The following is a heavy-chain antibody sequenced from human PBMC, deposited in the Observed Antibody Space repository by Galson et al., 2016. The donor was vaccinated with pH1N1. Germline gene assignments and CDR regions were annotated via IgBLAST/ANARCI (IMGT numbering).Heavy chain of an antibody. V-gene: IGHV3-48*04. D-gene: IGHD3-3*01. J-gene: IGHJ2*01. CDR1: GFSFSSYT. Sequence: SLRLSCAASGFSFSSYTMNWVSQAPGKALEWLSHITSGSGGINYADSVKGRFTISRDNAKNSLFLEIDSLRAEDTAVYYCTRCANGPLDFWVFDLWGRGTLVSVSP. CDR2: ITSGSGGI. CDR3: TRCANGPLDFWVFDL.